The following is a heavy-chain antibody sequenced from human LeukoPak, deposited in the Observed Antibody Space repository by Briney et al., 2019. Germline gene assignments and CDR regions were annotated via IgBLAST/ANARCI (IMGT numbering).Heavy chain of an antibody. CDR1: GFIFSSKS. Sequence: SGGSLRLSWAASGFIFSSKSMSWVRQAPGKGVEWVSYISYGSGTIYYADSVKGRFTISRDNAKNSLYLQMNSLRDEDTAVYYCARDFSPGQRFYFDYWGQGTLVTVSS. CDR2: ISYGSGTI. J-gene: IGHJ4*02. D-gene: IGHD6-25*01. CDR3: ARDFSPGQRFYFDY. V-gene: IGHV3-48*02.